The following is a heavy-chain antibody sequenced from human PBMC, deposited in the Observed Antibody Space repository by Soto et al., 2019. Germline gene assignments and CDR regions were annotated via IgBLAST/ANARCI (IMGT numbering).Heavy chain of an antibody. J-gene: IGHJ4*02. CDR3: AREGPPEDY. CDR2: ISDYNGNT. CDR1: GSTFTSYA. V-gene: IGHV1-18*01. Sequence: QVQLVQSGAEVKKPGASVKVSCKASGSTFTSYAISWVRQAPGQGREWMGWISDYNGNTKYEQKVQGRVTMTTDTSTSTAYMELRSLRADDTALYYCAREGPPEDYWGQGTLVTVSS.